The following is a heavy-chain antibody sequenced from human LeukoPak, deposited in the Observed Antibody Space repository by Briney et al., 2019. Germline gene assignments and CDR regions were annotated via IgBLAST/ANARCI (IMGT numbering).Heavy chain of an antibody. CDR2: IKSKIDGGTT. CDR3: TTFIVVVPY. V-gene: IGHV3-15*01. J-gene: IGHJ4*02. Sequence: AGGSLRLSCAVSGLTFSSAWMSWVRQVPGKGLQWVGRIKSKIDGGTTDYAAPVKGRFTISRDDSKNMLYLQMNSLTTDDTAVYYCTTFIVVVPYWGQGTLVTVSS. D-gene: IGHD3-22*01. CDR1: GLTFSSAW.